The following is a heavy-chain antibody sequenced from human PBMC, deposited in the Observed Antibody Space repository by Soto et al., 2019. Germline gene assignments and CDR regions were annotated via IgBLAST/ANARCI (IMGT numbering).Heavy chain of an antibody. CDR2: ISGSGGST. D-gene: IGHD3-9*01. Sequence: PGGSLRLSCAASGFTFSSYAMSWVRQAPGKGLEWVSAISGSGGSTYYADSVKGRFTISRDNSKNTLYLQMNSLRAEDTAVYYCAKVGHDILTGYFNYYYYGMDVWGQGTTVTVSS. CDR3: AKVGHDILTGYFNYYYYGMDV. V-gene: IGHV3-23*01. CDR1: GFTFSSYA. J-gene: IGHJ6*02.